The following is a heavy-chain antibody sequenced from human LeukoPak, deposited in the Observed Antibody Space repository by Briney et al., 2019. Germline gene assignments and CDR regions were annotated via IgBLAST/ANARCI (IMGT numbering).Heavy chain of an antibody. Sequence: PSETLSLTCTVSGGSISSSSYYWGWLRQPPGKGLEWIGSIYYSGSTYYNPSLKSRVTISVDTSKNQFSLKLSSVTAADTAVYYCARARERWFGELLLNWFDPWGQGTLVTVSS. CDR2: IYYSGST. CDR3: ARARERWFGELLLNWFDP. CDR1: GGSISSSSYY. D-gene: IGHD3-10*01. J-gene: IGHJ5*02. V-gene: IGHV4-39*07.